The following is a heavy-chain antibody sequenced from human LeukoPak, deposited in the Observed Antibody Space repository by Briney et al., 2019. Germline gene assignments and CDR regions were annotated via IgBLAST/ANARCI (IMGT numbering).Heavy chain of an antibody. CDR1: GGSISTSNYY. Sequence: SETLSLTCTVSGGSISTSNYYWGWIRQPPGKGLEWIGSIYYSGSTYYNPSLKSRVTISVDTSKNQFSLKLSSVTAADTAVYYCARDRPQWLVRRNAFDIWGQGTMVTVSS. D-gene: IGHD6-19*01. CDR3: ARDRPQWLVRRNAFDI. J-gene: IGHJ3*02. CDR2: IYYSGST. V-gene: IGHV4-39*07.